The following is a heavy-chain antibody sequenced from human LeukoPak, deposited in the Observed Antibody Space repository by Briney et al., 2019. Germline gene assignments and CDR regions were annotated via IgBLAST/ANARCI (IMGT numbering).Heavy chain of an antibody. Sequence: SETLSLTCAVYGGSFSGYYWSWIRQPPGRGLEWIGEINHSGSANYNPSLKSRVTISVDTSKNQFSLKLSSVTAADTAVYYCARELIAARPGYYFDYWGQGTLVTVSS. CDR2: INHSGSA. J-gene: IGHJ4*02. V-gene: IGHV4-34*01. CDR3: ARELIAARPGYYFDY. D-gene: IGHD6-6*01. CDR1: GGSFSGYY.